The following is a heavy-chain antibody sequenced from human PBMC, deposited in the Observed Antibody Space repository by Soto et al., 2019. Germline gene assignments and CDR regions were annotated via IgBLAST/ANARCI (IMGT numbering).Heavy chain of an antibody. CDR1: GGTFSSDA. J-gene: IGHJ4*02. CDR2: IIPIFGTA. D-gene: IGHD5-18*01. CDR3: ARYRYGYSYFDY. Sequence: QVQLVQSGGEVKKPGSSVTVSCKASGGTFSSDAISWVRQAPGPGIEWMGGIIPIFGTANYAQKFQGRVTITAYESTSTAYMELSSVRSEDTAVYYCARYRYGYSYFDYLCQGTVVTFSS. V-gene: IGHV1-69*12.